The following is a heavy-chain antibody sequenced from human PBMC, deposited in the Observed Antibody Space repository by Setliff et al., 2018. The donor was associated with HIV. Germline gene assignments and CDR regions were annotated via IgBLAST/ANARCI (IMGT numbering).Heavy chain of an antibody. J-gene: IGHJ4*02. CDR3: ARGGYCSGGSCYLFDY. D-gene: IGHD2-15*01. CDR1: GYTFTNYY. Sequence: GASVKVSCKASGYTFTNYYIHWVRQAPGQGLEWMGGIIPIFGTANYAQKFQGRVTITADESTSTAYMELSSLRSEDTAVYYCARGGYCSGGSCYLFDYWGQGTLVTVSS. CDR2: IIPIFGTA. V-gene: IGHV1-69*13.